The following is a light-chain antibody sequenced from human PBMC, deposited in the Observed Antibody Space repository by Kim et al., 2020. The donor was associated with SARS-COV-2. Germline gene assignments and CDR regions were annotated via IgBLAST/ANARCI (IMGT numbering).Light chain of an antibody. Sequence: SLSPGERATLSCRASQSISSSLAWYQQKPGQAPRVLIYVASARATGIPARFSGSGSGTEFTLTISNVQSEDFAVYYCQQYAYWRAFGQGTRLEIK. J-gene: IGKJ5*01. CDR3: QQYAYWRA. CDR1: QSISSS. CDR2: VAS. V-gene: IGKV3-15*01.